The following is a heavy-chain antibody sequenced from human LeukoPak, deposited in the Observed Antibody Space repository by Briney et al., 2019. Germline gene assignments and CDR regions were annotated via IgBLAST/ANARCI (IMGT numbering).Heavy chain of an antibody. Sequence: GGSLRLSCAASGFTVSSNYMSWVRQAPGKGLKWVSVIYSGGDTYYADSVKGRFTISRDNSKNTLYLQMKSLRAEDTAMYYCATASHYYDRSGAYDAFDIWGQGTMVTVSS. V-gene: IGHV3-53*01. CDR3: ATASHYYDRSGAYDAFDI. J-gene: IGHJ3*02. CDR1: GFTVSSNY. CDR2: IYSGGDT. D-gene: IGHD3-22*01.